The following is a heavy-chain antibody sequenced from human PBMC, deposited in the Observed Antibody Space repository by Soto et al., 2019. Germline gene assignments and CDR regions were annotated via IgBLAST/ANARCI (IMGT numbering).Heavy chain of an antibody. CDR3: TRDFQGQYYYGMDV. V-gene: IGHV3-49*04. CDR2: IRGKPNGGAT. CDR1: GFTFGDYA. J-gene: IGHJ6*02. Sequence: GGSLRLSCTASGFTFGDYAMNWVRQAPGKGLEWVGFIRGKPNGGATDYAASLKGRFTILRDDSRSVAYLQMNSLKTEDTAVYYCTRDFQGQYYYGMDVWGQGTTVTVSS.